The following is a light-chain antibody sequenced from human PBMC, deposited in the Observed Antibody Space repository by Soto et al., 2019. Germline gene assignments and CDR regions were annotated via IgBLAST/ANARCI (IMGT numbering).Light chain of an antibody. V-gene: IGKV1-9*01. J-gene: IGKJ4*01. CDR3: QQLRSYPST. CDR1: QSINNY. Sequence: GDRVTIPCRASQSINNYLNWYQQKPGKPPKFLIYAASTLQSGVPSRFSGSGFGTDFTLTISSLQAEDFASYYCQQLRSYPSTFGGGTKVDIK. CDR2: AAS.